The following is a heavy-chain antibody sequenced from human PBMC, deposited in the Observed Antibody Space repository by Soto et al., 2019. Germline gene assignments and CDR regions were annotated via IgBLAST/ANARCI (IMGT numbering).Heavy chain of an antibody. CDR1: GFTFSTYS. D-gene: IGHD1-26*01. CDR2: ISRSSSYI. V-gene: IGHV3-21*01. Sequence: PGGSLRLSCAASGFTFSTYSMNWVRQAPGKGLEWVSSISRSSSYIYYADSVKGRFTISRDNAKNSLFLQMDSLRAEDTAVYYCARDRGDSGTYSGFDYWGQGTLVTVS. CDR3: ARDRGDSGTYSGFDY. J-gene: IGHJ4*02.